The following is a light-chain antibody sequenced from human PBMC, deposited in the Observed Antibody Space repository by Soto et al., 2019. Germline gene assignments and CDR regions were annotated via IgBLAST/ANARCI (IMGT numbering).Light chain of an antibody. CDR2: DVS. J-gene: IGLJ1*01. CDR1: SSDVDGYNY. Sequence: QSALTQPASVSGSPGQSITISCTGTSSDVDGYNYVSWYQQHPGKAHKLMIYDVSNRPSGVSNRFSGSKSGNTASLTIFGFQAEDEADYYCSSYTSSSTLYFFGTGTKVTVL. V-gene: IGLV2-14*01. CDR3: SSYTSSSTLYF.